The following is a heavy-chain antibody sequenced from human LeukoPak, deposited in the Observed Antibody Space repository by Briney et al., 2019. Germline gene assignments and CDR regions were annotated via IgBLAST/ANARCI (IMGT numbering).Heavy chain of an antibody. CDR3: AREKITGSPAWFDP. CDR1: GFTFSSYS. D-gene: IGHD1-20*01. CDR2: ISSSSSYI. Sequence: GGSLRLSCAASGFTFSSYSMNWVRQAPGKGLEWVSSISSSSSYIYYADSVKGRFTISRDNAKNSLYLQMNGLRAEDTAVYYCAREKITGSPAWFDPWGQGTLVTVSS. J-gene: IGHJ5*02. V-gene: IGHV3-21*01.